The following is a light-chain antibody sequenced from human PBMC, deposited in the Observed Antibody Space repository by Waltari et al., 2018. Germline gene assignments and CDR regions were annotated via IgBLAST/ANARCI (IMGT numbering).Light chain of an antibody. Sequence: DVGLTQSPLSLPVTLGQPASISCRSSQSLVYTDGISYLIWFHQRPGQAPRRLIYKVSNRDSGVPDRFSGSGSGTDFTLMISSVEADDVGVYFCMQATHWPVTFGQGTRLEIK. CDR1: QSLVYTDGISY. V-gene: IGKV2-30*01. J-gene: IGKJ5*01. CDR3: MQATHWPVT. CDR2: KVS.